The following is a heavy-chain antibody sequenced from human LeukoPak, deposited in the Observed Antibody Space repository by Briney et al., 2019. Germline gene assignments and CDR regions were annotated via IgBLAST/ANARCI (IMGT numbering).Heavy chain of an antibody. Sequence: SETLSLTCTVSGGSVSSGSYYWNWLRQPPGKGLEWIGYIYYSGTTNYNPSLKSRVTISVDTSKNQFSLKLSSVTAADTAVYYCAREEAGKIKIDYWGQGTLVTVSS. V-gene: IGHV4-61*01. CDR1: GGSVSSGSYY. CDR3: AREEAGKIKIDY. D-gene: IGHD3-16*01. CDR2: IYYSGTT. J-gene: IGHJ4*02.